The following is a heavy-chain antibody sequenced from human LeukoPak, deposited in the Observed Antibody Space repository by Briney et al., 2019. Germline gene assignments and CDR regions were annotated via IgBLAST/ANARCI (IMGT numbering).Heavy chain of an antibody. Sequence: PSETLSLTCTVSGYSISSGYYWGWIRQPPGKGLEWIGSIYHSGSTYYNPSLKSRVTISVDTTKNQFSLKLSSVTAADTAVYYCARDRGGYYDSSGFDYWGQGTLVTVSS. V-gene: IGHV4-38-2*02. CDR3: ARDRGGYYDSSGFDY. CDR2: IYHSGST. D-gene: IGHD3-22*01. CDR1: GYSISSGYY. J-gene: IGHJ4*02.